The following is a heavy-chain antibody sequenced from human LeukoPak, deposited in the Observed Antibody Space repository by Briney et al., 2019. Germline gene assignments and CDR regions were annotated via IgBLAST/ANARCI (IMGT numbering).Heavy chain of an antibody. CDR1: GGSFSGYY. V-gene: IGHV4-34*01. J-gene: IGHJ4*02. CDR2: INHSGST. D-gene: IGHD6-19*01. CDR3: ARVYSSGWPPFDY. Sequence: SETLSLTCAVYGGSFSGYYWSWIRQPPGKGLEWIGEINHSGSTNYNPSLKSRLALSLDTSNNHFSLKLSSVTAADTAVYYCARVYSSGWPPFDYWGQGTLVTVSS.